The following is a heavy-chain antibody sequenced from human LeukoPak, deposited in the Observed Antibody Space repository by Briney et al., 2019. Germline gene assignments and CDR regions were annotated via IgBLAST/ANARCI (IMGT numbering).Heavy chain of an antibody. CDR3: ATDLPVGATFTFDY. J-gene: IGHJ4*02. CDR1: GYTFTSYY. Sequence: ASVKVSCTASGYTFTSYYRHWVRQAPGQGLEWMGIINPSGGSTSYAQKFQGRVTMTRDTSTSTVYMELSSLRSEDTAVYYCATDLPVGATFTFDYWGQGTLVTVSS. CDR2: INPSGGST. D-gene: IGHD1-26*01. V-gene: IGHV1-46*01.